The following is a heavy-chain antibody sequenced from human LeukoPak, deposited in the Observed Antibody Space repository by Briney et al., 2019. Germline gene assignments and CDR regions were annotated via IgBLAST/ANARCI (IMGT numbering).Heavy chain of an antibody. CDR1: GFTFSSYG. V-gene: IGHV3-30*18. Sequence: GGSLRLSCAASGFTFSSYGMHWVRQAPGKGLEWVAVISYDGSNKYYADSVKGRFTISIDNSKNTLYLQMNSLRAEDTAVYYCAKDRGTTVVTPFGYWGQGTLVTVSS. CDR2: ISYDGSNK. J-gene: IGHJ4*02. D-gene: IGHD4-23*01. CDR3: AKDRGTTVVTPFGY.